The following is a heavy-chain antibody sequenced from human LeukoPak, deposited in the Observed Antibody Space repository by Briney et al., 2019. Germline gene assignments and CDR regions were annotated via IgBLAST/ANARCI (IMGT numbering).Heavy chain of an antibody. J-gene: IGHJ4*02. CDR2: IYYSGST. Sequence: SETLSLTCTVSGGSISSSSYYWGWIRQPPGKGLEWIGSIYYSGSTYYNPSLKSRVTISVDTSKNQFSLKLSSVTAADTAVYYCARDRSSYGYSVDYWGQGTLVTVSS. CDR1: GGSISSSSYY. CDR3: ARDRSSYGYSVDY. D-gene: IGHD5-18*01. V-gene: IGHV4-39*07.